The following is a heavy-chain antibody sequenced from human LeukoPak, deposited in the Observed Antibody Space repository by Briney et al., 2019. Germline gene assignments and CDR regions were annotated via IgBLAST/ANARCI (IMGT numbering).Heavy chain of an antibody. J-gene: IGHJ4*02. Sequence: GGSLRLSCAASGFTVSSNYMSWVRQAPGKGLEWVSVIYSGGSTYYADSVKGRLTISRDNSKNTLYLQMNSLRAEDTAVYYCAKGVQQLLPFDYWGQGTLVTVSS. CDR3: AKGVQQLLPFDY. CDR1: GFTVSSNY. CDR2: IYSGGST. V-gene: IGHV3-53*01. D-gene: IGHD2-15*01.